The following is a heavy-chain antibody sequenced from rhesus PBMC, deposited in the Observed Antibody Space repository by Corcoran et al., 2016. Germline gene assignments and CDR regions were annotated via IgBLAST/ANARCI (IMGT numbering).Heavy chain of an antibody. J-gene: IGHJ4*01. V-gene: IGHV3-30*02. CDR2: MKRKVDGETA. CDR3: TTNSNFDY. Sequence: EVQLVESGVGLFQPGGSLRPSCAVSGFTFSTSWMNWGCQAPGKGLEWVARMKRKVDGETAYDAASVKGRFTISRDDSKNTLYLQMNSLKTEDTAVYYCTTNSNFDYWGQGVLVTVSS. CDR1: GFTFSTSW.